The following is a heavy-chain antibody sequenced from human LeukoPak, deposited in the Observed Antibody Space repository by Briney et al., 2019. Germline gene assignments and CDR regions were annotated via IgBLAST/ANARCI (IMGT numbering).Heavy chain of an antibody. Sequence: GASVKVSCKASGYTFTSYDINWVRQATGQGLEWMGWMNPNSGNTGYAQKFQGRVTMTRNTSISTAYMELNSLRSEDTAVYYCARARVYSSSWPTYYWGQGTLVTVSS. CDR3: ARARVYSSSWPTYY. V-gene: IGHV1-8*01. CDR2: MNPNSGNT. CDR1: GYTFTSYD. D-gene: IGHD6-13*01. J-gene: IGHJ4*02.